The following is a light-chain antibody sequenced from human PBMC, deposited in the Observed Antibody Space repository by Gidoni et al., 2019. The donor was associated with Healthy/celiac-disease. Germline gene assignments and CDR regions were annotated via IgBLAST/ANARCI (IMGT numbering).Light chain of an antibody. CDR2: WAS. Sequence: DIVMTQTPDSLAVSLGERATINCKSSQSVLYSTNNKNYLAWYQQKPGQPPKLLIYWASTRESGVPDRLSGSGSGTDFTLTTSSLQAEDVAVYYCQQYYSTPPYTFGQGTKLEIK. J-gene: IGKJ2*01. CDR3: QQYYSTPPYT. CDR1: QSVLYSTNNKNY. V-gene: IGKV4-1*01.